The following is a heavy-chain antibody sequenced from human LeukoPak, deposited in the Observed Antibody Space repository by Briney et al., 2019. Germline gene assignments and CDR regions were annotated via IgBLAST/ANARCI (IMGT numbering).Heavy chain of an antibody. CDR3: ARGENTYIDY. V-gene: IGHV3-9*01. D-gene: IGHD3-16*01. CDR2: ISWNSDNL. J-gene: IGHJ4*02. CDR1: GFTFDDYA. Sequence: GGSLRLSCAASGFTFDDYAMHWVRQVPGKGLEWVSGISWNSDNLDYADSVKGRFTISRDNAKDTLYLQMNSLRAEDTAVYYCARGENTYIDYWGQGTLVTVSS.